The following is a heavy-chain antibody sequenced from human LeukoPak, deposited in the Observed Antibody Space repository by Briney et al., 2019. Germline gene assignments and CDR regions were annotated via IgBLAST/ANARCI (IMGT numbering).Heavy chain of an antibody. CDR3: ARDSIVHWPDY. Sequence: ASVKVSFKSSGYTFTSYYMHWVRQSPGQGLEWMGIINPSGGSTSYAQKFQGRVTMTSDTSTSTVYMELSSLRSEDTAVYYCARDSIVHWPDYWGQGTLVTVSS. CDR2: INPSGGST. D-gene: IGHD2-8*01. CDR1: GYTFTSYY. J-gene: IGHJ4*02. V-gene: IGHV1-46*01.